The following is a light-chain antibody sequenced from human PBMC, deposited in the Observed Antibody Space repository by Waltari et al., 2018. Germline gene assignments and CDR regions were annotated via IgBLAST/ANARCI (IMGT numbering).Light chain of an antibody. CDR1: KSVLYSRNNKDH. CDR3: QQYYNTPLT. V-gene: IGKV4-1*01. J-gene: IGKJ4*01. CDR2: WAS. Sequence: DIVLTQSPASLAVSLGERATINCKSSKSVLYSRNNKDHLAWYQQKPGQRPKLLIYWASTRESGVPDRFSGSGSETEFTLTINSLQAEDVAVYFCQQYYNTPLTFGGGTKVEIK.